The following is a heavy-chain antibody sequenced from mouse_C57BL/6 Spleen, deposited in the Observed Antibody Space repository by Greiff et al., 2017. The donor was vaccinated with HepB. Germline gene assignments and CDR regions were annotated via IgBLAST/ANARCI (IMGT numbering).Heavy chain of an antibody. CDR2: IYPGSGST. V-gene: IGHV1-55*01. CDR3: ARFPLKLGPYYFDY. CDR1: GYTFTSYW. J-gene: IGHJ2*01. Sequence: QVQLQQSGAELVKPGASVKMSCKASGYTFTSYWITWVKQRPGQGLEWIGDIYPGSGSTNYNEKFKSKATLTVDTSSSTAYMQLSSLTSDDSAVYYCARFPLKLGPYYFDYWGQGTTLTVSS. D-gene: IGHD4-1*01.